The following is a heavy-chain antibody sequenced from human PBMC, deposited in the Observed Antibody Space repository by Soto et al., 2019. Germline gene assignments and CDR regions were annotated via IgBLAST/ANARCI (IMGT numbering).Heavy chain of an antibody. D-gene: IGHD6-13*01. J-gene: IGHJ4*02. CDR1: GGSISSYY. CDR3: ASFIAAAGYFDY. Sequence: QVQLQESGPGLVKPSETLSLTCTVSGGSISSYYWSGIRQPPGTGLEWIGYIYYSGSTNYNPSLKSRVTISVDTSKNQFSLKLSSVTAADTAVYCCASFIAAAGYFDYWGQGSLVTVSS. V-gene: IGHV4-59*01. CDR2: IYYSGST.